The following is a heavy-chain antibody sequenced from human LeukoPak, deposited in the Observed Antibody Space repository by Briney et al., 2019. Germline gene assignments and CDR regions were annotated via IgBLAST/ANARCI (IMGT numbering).Heavy chain of an antibody. CDR1: GITFRNYC. Sequence: PGGSLRLSCAASGITFRNYCMNWVRQAPGKGLEWVSSINTRTGHLYYADSVRGRFTISRDNARNSLYLQMDSLGAEDTAVYYCVRDFDTITTAFLVHWGQGTLVTVSS. CDR2: INTRTGHL. D-gene: IGHD1-1*01. J-gene: IGHJ4*02. CDR3: VRDFDTITTAFLVH. V-gene: IGHV3-21*01.